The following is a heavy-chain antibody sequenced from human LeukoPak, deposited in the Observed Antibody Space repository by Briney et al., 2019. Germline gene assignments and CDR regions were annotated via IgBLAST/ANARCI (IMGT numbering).Heavy chain of an antibody. CDR2: VSGSGGST. J-gene: IGHJ4*02. CDR3: AKSQQWLPHGPGDY. D-gene: IGHD6-19*01. CDR1: GFTFISYA. V-gene: IGHV3-23*01. Sequence: GGSLRLSCAASGFTFISYAISWVRQAPGKGLEWVSAVSGSGGSTYYADSVKGRFTISRDNSKNTLYLQMNSLRAEDTAVYYCAKSQQWLPHGPGDYWGQGTLVTVSS.